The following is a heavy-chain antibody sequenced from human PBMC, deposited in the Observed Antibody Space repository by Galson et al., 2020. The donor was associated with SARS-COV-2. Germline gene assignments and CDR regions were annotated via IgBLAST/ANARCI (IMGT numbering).Heavy chain of an antibody. Sequence: SGPTLVKPTQTLTLTCTFSGFSLNTHGMRVNWIRQPPGKALEWLARIDWDDAKFYSTSLKPRLTISRDTSKDQVVLTMTNMDPADTATYFCARLFYSRSGGHGVAYYLDYWGQGALVTVSS. CDR2: IDWDDAK. CDR3: ARLFYSRSGGHGVAYYLDY. J-gene: IGHJ4*02. D-gene: IGHD3-10*01. CDR1: GFSLNTHGMR. V-gene: IGHV2-70*04.